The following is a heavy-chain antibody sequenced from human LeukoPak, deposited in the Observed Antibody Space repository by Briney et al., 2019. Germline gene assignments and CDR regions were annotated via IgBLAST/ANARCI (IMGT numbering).Heavy chain of an antibody. CDR2: IWYDGTNK. CDR1: GFTFSEYT. Sequence: QPGRSLRLSCAASGFTFSEYTMHWVRQAPGKGLEWVAVIWYDGTNKYYGDSVKGRFTISRDSSTNTLYLQMNSLRAEDAAVYYCAKGPEDFWSGYPTYYFDYWGQGTLVTVSS. CDR3: AKGPEDFWSGYPTYYFDY. J-gene: IGHJ4*02. V-gene: IGHV3-33*06. D-gene: IGHD3-3*01.